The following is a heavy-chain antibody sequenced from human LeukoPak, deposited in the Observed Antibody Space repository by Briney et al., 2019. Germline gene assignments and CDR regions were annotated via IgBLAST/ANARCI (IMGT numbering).Heavy chain of an antibody. CDR3: ARVDRVYDYVWGSYRHHFDY. D-gene: IGHD3-16*02. CDR2: IYYSGST. CDR1: GGSLSSTSYY. V-gene: IGHV4-39*07. Sequence: SETLSLTCTVSGGSLSSTSYYWDWIRQPPGKGLEWIGSIYYSGSTYYSPSLKSRVTISVDTSKNQFSLKLRSVTAADTAVYYCARVDRVYDYVWGSYRHHFDYWGQGTLVTVSS. J-gene: IGHJ4*02.